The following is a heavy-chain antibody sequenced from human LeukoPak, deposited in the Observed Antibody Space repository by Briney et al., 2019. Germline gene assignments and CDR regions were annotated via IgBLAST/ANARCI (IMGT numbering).Heavy chain of an antibody. CDR2: IYPDDSDT. J-gene: IGHJ5*02. CDR3: ATQGARGYSSSWYWLDP. Sequence: GESLKISCKASGYRFTTSWIAWVRQLPGKGLEWMGIIYPDDSDTRYSPSFQGQVTISVDKSISTAYLQWSSLRASDTAIYYCATQGARGYSSSWYWLDPWGQGTLVTVSS. CDR1: GYRFTTSW. V-gene: IGHV5-51*01. D-gene: IGHD6-13*01.